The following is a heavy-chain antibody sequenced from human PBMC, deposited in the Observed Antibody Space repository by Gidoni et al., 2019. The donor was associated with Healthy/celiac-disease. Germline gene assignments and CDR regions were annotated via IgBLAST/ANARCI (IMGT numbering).Heavy chain of an antibody. CDR3: ASDSRDYSNY. CDR1: GGSISSGRYY. D-gene: IGHD4-4*01. J-gene: IGHJ4*02. CDR2: IYTRGSP. V-gene: IGHV4-61*02. Sequence: QAHLQESSPGLAKPSQTLSRTCAAAGGSISSGRYYCSWIRQPAGKGLEWIGHIYTRGSPIYNPTLNSRVTMSVDTSKNQFSLKLGSVSAADTAVYYCASDSRDYSNYWGQGTLVTVSS.